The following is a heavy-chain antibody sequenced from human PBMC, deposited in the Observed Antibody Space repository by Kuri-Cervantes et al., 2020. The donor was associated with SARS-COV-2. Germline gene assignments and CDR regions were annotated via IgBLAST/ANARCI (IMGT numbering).Heavy chain of an antibody. CDR3: ARASLGELSLFRYFDY. CDR1: GFTFSSYG. J-gene: IGHJ4*02. Sequence: GGSLRLSCAASGFTFSSYGMHWVRQAPGKGLEWVSSISSSSSYIYYADSVKGRFTISRDNAKNSLYLQMNSLRAEDTAVYYCARASLGELSLFRYFDYWGQGTLVTVSS. V-gene: IGHV3-21*01. CDR2: ISSSSSYI. D-gene: IGHD3-16*02.